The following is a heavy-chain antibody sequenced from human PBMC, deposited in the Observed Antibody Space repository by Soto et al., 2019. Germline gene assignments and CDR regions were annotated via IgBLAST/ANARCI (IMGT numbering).Heavy chain of an antibody. D-gene: IGHD3-3*01. Sequence: GASVKVSYKASGYTFNDHYIHWVRQAPGQGLEWMGWMNPNSGVTNYGQKFQGRVTTTRDTSISTAYMELSGLRSDDTAVYYCAKVVIPSTPDYNWFDPWGQGTLVTVSS. J-gene: IGHJ5*02. CDR3: AKVVIPSTPDYNWFDP. CDR1: GYTFNDHY. V-gene: IGHV1-2*02. CDR2: MNPNSGVT.